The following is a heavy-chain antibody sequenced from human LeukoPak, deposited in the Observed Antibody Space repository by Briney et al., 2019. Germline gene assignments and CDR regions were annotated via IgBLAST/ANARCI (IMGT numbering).Heavy chain of an antibody. CDR2: IHTSGST. V-gene: IGHV4-4*07. CDR3: VSGTIAVAGIGIY. Sequence: SETLSLTCTVSGDSISTYYWSWIRQPAGKGLEWIGRIHTSGSTNNNPSLKSRVTMSVDTSKNQFSLKLSSVTAADTAVYYCVSGTIAVAGIGIYWGQGALVTVSS. D-gene: IGHD6-19*01. J-gene: IGHJ4*02. CDR1: GDSISTYY.